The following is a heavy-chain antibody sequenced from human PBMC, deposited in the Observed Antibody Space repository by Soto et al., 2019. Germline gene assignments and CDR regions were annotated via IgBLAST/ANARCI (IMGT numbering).Heavy chain of an antibody. V-gene: IGHV3-21*01. CDR2: ISSTTNYI. CDR3: ARESEDLTSNFDY. J-gene: IGHJ4*02. Sequence: GGSLRLSCAASGFTFTRYSMNWVRQAPGKGLEWVSSISSTTNYIYYADSMKGRFTVSRDNAKNSVYLEMNSLSAEDTALYYCARESEDLTSNFDYGGQGTLGTVSS. CDR1: GFTFTRYS.